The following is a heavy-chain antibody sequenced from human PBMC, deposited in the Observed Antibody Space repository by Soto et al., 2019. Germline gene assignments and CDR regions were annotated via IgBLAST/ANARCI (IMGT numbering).Heavy chain of an antibody. CDR2: ISGSGGST. Sequence: LRLSCAASGFTFSSYAMSWVRQAPGKGLEWVSAISGSGGSTYYADSVKGRFTISRDNSKNTLYLQMNSLRAEDTAVYYCVSSGVRRRLYYFDYWGQGTLATVSS. J-gene: IGHJ4*02. CDR3: VSSGVRRRLYYFDY. D-gene: IGHD6-6*01. V-gene: IGHV3-23*01. CDR1: GFTFSSYA.